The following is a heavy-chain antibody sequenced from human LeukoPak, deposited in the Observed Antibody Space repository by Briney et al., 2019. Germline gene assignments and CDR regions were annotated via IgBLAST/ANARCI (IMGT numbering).Heavy chain of an antibody. CDR1: GFTFSSYS. D-gene: IGHD1-26*01. CDR2: ISSSSSYI. CDR3: ARDVRSIAGALDP. V-gene: IGHV3-21*04. Sequence: PGGSLRLSCAASGFTFSSYSMNWVRQAPGKGLGWVSSISSSSSYIYYADSVKGRFTISRDNAKNSLYLQMNSLRAEDTAVYYCARDVRSIAGALDPWGQGTLVTVSS. J-gene: IGHJ5*02.